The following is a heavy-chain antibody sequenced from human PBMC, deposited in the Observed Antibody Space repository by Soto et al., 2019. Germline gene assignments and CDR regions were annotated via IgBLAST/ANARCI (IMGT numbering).Heavy chain of an antibody. Sequence: PGGSLRLSCAASGFTFSNYGMHWVRQAPGKGLEWVAVIWYDGNNKYYADSVKGRFTISRDNSNNTLYVQMTNLRAEDTAVYYCARGLHSRFDYWGQGTLVTVSS. J-gene: IGHJ4*02. CDR2: IWYDGNNK. CDR3: ARGLHSRFDY. D-gene: IGHD2-21*01. CDR1: GFTFSNYG. V-gene: IGHV3-33*01.